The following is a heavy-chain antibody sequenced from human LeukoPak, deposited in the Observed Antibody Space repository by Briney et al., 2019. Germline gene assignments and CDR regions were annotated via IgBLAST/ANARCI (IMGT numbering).Heavy chain of an antibody. CDR2: IQPDGSEK. D-gene: IGHD5-18*01. CDR1: GFTFSSYG. J-gene: IGHJ5*02. Sequence: PGGSLRLSCAASGFTFSSYGMHWVRQAPGKGLEWVANIQPDGSEKYYVDSVKGRFTISRDNAKNSLYLQMNSLRAEDTALYYCARGGYSYGSWGQGTLVTVSS. V-gene: IGHV3-7*01. CDR3: ARGGYSYGS.